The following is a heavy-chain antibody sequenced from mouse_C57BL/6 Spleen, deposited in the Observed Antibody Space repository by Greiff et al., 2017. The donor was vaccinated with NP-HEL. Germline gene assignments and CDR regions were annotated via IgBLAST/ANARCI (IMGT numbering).Heavy chain of an antibody. J-gene: IGHJ4*01. V-gene: IGHV1-69*01. CDR3: AISSPLAMDY. CDR1: GYTFTSYW. CDR2: IDPSDSYT. Sequence: VQLQQPGAELVMPGASVKLSCKASGYTFTSYWMHWVKQRPGQGLEWIGEIDPSDSYTNYNQKFKGKSTLTVDKSSSTAYMQLSSLTSEDSAVYYCAISSPLAMDYWGQGTSVTVSS. D-gene: IGHD1-1*01.